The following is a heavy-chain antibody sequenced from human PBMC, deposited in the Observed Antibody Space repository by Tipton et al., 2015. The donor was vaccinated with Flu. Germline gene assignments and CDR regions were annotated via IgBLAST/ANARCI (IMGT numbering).Heavy chain of an antibody. CDR3: ARDDAFDI. CDR2: LGWNSGDI. CDR1: GFTFDAYA. J-gene: IGHJ3*02. V-gene: IGHV3-9*01. Sequence: AVSGFTFDAYAMHWVRQAPGKGLEWVSGLGWNSGDIRYADSVKGRFTISRDNAENSLYLQMNSLIPEDTALYYCARDDAFDIWGQGTMVTVAS.